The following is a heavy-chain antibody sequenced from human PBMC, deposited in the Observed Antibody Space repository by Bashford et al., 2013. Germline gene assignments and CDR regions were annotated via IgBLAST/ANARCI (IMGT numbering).Heavy chain of an antibody. CDR2: INSDGSST. CDR3: ARLRKPVVPAAMWAPSPPRPIDY. V-gene: IGHV3-74*01. D-gene: IGHD2-2*01. CDR1: GFTFSSYW. Sequence: GSLRLSCAASGFTFSSYWMHWVRQAPGKGLVWVSRINSDGSSTSYADSVKGRFTISRDNAKNTLYLQMNSLRAEDTAVYYCARLRKPVVPAAMWAPSPPRPIDYWGQGTLVTVSS. J-gene: IGHJ4*02.